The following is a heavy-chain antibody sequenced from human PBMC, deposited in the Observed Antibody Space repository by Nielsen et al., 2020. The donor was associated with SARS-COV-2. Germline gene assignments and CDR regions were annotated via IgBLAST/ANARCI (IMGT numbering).Heavy chain of an antibody. Sequence: GGSLRLSCAASGFTFSTYGTNWVRQAPGKGLAWVAHTNSDGSRTTYADSVKGRLTISRDNAKNTLCLQMNILRAEDTAVYYCARRWDDGYYFVTGPYDYWGQGTLVTVSS. V-gene: IGHV3-74*03. CDR1: GFTFSTYG. CDR2: TNSDGSRT. D-gene: IGHD3-10*02. CDR3: ARRWDDGYYFVTGPYDY. J-gene: IGHJ4*02.